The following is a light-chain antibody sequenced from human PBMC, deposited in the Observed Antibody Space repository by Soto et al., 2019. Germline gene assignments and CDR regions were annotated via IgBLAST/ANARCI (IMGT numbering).Light chain of an antibody. V-gene: IGKV3D-15*01. CDR3: QQYNNWPPLT. CDR2: GAY. CDR1: QSVSSN. J-gene: IGKJ4*01. Sequence: EIVMTQSPATLSVSAGERVTLSCRASQSVSSNLAWYQQKPGQAPRLLIYGAYTRATGIPARFSGSGSGTDFTLTISSLQSEDFAVYYCQQYNNWPPLTFGGGTKVEIK.